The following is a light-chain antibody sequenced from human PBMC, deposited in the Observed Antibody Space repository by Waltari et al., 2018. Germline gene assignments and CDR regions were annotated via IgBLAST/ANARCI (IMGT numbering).Light chain of an antibody. CDR3: MQALQTPRT. Sequence: DIVMTQSPLSLPVTPGEPASISCRSSQSLLHSKGYNYLDWYRQKPGQSQQLLIYLGSNRASGVPDRFSGSGSGTDFTLKISRVEAEDVGVYYCMQALQTPRTFGQGTKVEIK. J-gene: IGKJ1*01. CDR2: LGS. V-gene: IGKV2-28*01. CDR1: QSLLHSKGYNY.